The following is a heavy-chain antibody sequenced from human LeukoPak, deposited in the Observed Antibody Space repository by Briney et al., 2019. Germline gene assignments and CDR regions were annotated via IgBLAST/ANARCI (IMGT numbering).Heavy chain of an antibody. CDR1: GGSISSYY. CDR2: IYHSGST. J-gene: IGHJ5*01. D-gene: IGHD4-11*01. Sequence: SETLSLTCTVSGGSISSYYWSWIRQPPGKGLEWIGYIYHSGSTYYNPSLKSRVTISVDRSKNQFSLKLSSVTAADTAVYYCAGVGYTVTTGFDSWGQGTLVTVSS. CDR3: AGVGYTVTTGFDS. V-gene: IGHV4-59*12.